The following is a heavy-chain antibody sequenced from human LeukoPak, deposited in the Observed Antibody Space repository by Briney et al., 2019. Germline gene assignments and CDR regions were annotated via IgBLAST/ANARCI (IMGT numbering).Heavy chain of an antibody. D-gene: IGHD3-22*01. CDR2: IRSSSSTI. CDR1: GFTFSSYS. J-gene: IGHJ4*02. Sequence: PGGSLRLSCAASGFTFSSYSMNWVRQAPRKGLEWVSYIRSSSSTIYNADSVKGRFTISRDNAKNSLYLQMNSLRAEDTAVYYCAREGGYYDSSGYSSYFDYWGQGTLVTVSS. V-gene: IGHV3-48*04. CDR3: AREGGYYDSSGYSSYFDY.